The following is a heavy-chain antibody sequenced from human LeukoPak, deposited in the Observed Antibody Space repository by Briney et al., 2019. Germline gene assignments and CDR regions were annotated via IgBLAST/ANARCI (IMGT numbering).Heavy chain of an antibody. J-gene: IGHJ3*02. Sequence: PGGSLRLSCVASEFTVSTNYMCGVRQAPGKGLQWVSIIHIDGETHHADSGKGRFTMSRDNSKNTVYLQMNSLRSEDTAVYYCARDGLESSGPVAFDIWGQGTMVTVAS. CDR3: ARDGLESSGPVAFDI. CDR1: EFTVSTNY. V-gene: IGHV3-66*01. D-gene: IGHD3-22*01. CDR2: IHIDGET.